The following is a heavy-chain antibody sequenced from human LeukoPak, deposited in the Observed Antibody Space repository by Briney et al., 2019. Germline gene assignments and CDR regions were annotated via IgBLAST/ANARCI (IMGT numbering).Heavy chain of an antibody. J-gene: IGHJ4*02. Sequence: ASVKVSCKASGYTFTSYDINWVRQATGQGLEWMGWMNPNSGNTGYAQKFQGRVTMTRNASISTAYMELSSLRSEDTAVYYCARGRSRYSGSYYEGEYYFDYWGQGTLVTVSS. CDR1: GYTFTSYD. CDR2: MNPNSGNT. V-gene: IGHV1-8*01. CDR3: ARGRSRYSGSYYEGEYYFDY. D-gene: IGHD1-26*01.